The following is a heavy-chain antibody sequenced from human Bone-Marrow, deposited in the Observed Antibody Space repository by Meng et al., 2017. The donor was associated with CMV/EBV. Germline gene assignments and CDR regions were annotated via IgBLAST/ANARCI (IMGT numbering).Heavy chain of an antibody. J-gene: IGHJ4*02. CDR1: GFTFSSYG. V-gene: IGHV3-30*02. CDR3: AKKRWPFYSTYGSDSSFDY. D-gene: IGHD4-11*01. CDR2: IRYDGSNK. Sequence: GGSLRLSCAASGFTFSSYGMHWVRQAPGKGLEWVAFIRYDGSNKYYADSVKGRFTISRDNSKDTLSQQINSLRAEDTSVYYCAKKRWPFYSTYGSDSSFDYWGQGRLVSFSS.